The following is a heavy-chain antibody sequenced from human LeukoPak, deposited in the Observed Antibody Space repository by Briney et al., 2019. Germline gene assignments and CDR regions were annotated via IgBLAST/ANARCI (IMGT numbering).Heavy chain of an antibody. CDR1: GGSISNYY. Sequence: SETLSLTCTVSGGSISNYYWSWIRQPPGEGLEWIGYIYYSGSTNYNPSLKSRVTISIDTSKNQFSLNLTSVTAADTPVYYCARGGLGGITAYSNYLFDYWGQGTLVTVSS. D-gene: IGHD4-11*01. V-gene: IGHV4-59*08. J-gene: IGHJ4*02. CDR2: IYYSGST. CDR3: ARGGLGGITAYSNYLFDY.